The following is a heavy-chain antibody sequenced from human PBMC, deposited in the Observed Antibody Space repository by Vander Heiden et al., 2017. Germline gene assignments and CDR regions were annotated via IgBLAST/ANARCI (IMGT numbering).Heavy chain of an antibody. CDR3: ARHHHPSEGFYYYYYGMDV. J-gene: IGHJ6*02. V-gene: IGHV5-51*01. CDR1: GYSFHRYW. CDR2: IYPGDSDT. Sequence: EVQLVQSGAAVKKPGEPLKISCKCSGYSFHRYWSGWGRQMPGKGLEWMGIIYPGDSDTRYSPSFQGQVTISADKSISTAYLQWSSLKASDTAMYYCARHHHPSEGFYYYYYGMDVWGQGTTVTVSS.